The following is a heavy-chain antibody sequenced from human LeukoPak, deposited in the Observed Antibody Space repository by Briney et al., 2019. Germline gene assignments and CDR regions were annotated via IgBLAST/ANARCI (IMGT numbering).Heavy chain of an antibody. Sequence: GGSLRLSCAASGFXFSTYAMNWVRQAPGKGLEWVSTMSGKTYYADSVKGRFTISRDNSKSTLYLQMNSLRAEDTAIYYCAKYEGAVTTNWYFDVWGRGTLVTASS. D-gene: IGHD4-17*01. CDR3: AKYEGAVTTNWYFDV. CDR1: GFXFSTYA. CDR2: MSGKT. J-gene: IGHJ2*01. V-gene: IGHV3-23*01.